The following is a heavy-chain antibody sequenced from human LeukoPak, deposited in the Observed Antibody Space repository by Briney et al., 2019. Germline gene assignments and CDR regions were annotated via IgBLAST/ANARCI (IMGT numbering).Heavy chain of an antibody. CDR2: FSPYNGNT. J-gene: IGHJ4*02. Sequence: GASVKVSCKTSGYTFTTYVISWLRQAPGKGLEWRGWFSPYNGNTNYVQKLQGRVTVTTDTSTSTAYMELRSLRSDDTAVYYCTRTVLDCANGVCYDYWGQGTLVTVSS. CDR3: TRTVLDCANGVCYDY. CDR1: GYTFTTYV. V-gene: IGHV1-18*01. D-gene: IGHD2-8*01.